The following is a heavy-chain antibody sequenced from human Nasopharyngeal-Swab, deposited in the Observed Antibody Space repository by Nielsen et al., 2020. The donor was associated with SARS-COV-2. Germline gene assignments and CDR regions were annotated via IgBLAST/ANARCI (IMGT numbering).Heavy chain of an antibody. CDR1: GFTFTQHY. Sequence: ESLKISCAASGFTFTQHYMTWIRQSPGKGLEWIGEMKPTGRTNYNPSLKSRITISVDTSKNQFLLKLSSVTAADTAVYYCAGHPEDFDYWGQGTLVTVSS. V-gene: IGHV4-34*08. CDR2: MKPTGRT. CDR3: AGHPEDFDY. J-gene: IGHJ4*02.